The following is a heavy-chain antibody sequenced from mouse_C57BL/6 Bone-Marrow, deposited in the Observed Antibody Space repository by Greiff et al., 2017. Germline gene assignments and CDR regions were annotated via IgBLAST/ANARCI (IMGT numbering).Heavy chain of an antibody. D-gene: IGHD1-1*01. CDR1: GFTFSNYW. CDR2: IRLKTDNYAT. J-gene: IGHJ1*03. V-gene: IGHV6-3*01. Sequence: DVKLVESGGGLVQPGGSMKLSCVASGFTFSNYWMNWVRQSPEKGLEWVAQIRLKTDNYATNYAGSVKGRFTISRDDSKSSVYLQMNNLRAEDTGIFYCTGDGSSYWYFDVWGTGTTVTVSS. CDR3: TGDGSSYWYFDV.